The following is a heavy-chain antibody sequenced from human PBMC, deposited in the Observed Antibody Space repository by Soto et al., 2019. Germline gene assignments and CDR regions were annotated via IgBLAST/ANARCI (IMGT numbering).Heavy chain of an antibody. D-gene: IGHD4-4*01. Sequence: SETLSLTCTVSGGSISSSSYYWGWIRQPPGKGLEWIGSIYYSGSTYYNPSLKSRVTISVDTSKNQFSLKLSSVTAADTAVYYCARHYSNWGYYFDYWGQGTLVTVSS. CDR3: ARHYSNWGYYFDY. CDR1: GGSISSSSYY. J-gene: IGHJ4*02. V-gene: IGHV4-39*01. CDR2: IYYSGST.